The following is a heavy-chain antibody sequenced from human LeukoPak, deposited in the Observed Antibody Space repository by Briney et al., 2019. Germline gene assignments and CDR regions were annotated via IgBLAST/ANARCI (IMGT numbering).Heavy chain of an antibody. CDR2: INAGEGNT. CDR3: ARGSCSSTSCFMDV. J-gene: IGHJ6*02. D-gene: IGHD2-2*01. V-gene: IGHV1-3*01. Sequence: ASVKVSCKAFEYTFSSYSIHWVRQAPGQRLEWMGWINAGEGNTKYSQNLQGRVTVTGDTSASTAYMELSSLTSEDTAVYYCARGSCSSTSCFMDVWGQGTTVTVSS. CDR1: EYTFSSYS.